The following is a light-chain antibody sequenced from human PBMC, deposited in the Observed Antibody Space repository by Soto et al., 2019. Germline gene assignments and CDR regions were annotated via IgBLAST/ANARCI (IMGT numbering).Light chain of an antibody. CDR3: QQSFSPLWT. CDR1: QSISNY. CDR2: AAS. J-gene: IGKJ1*01. V-gene: IGKV1-39*01. Sequence: DIQMTPSPSSLSASVGDRVTITCRASQSISNYLNWYQQKPGKAPQLLIYAASSMQSGVPSRFSGSGSETDFTLTISSLQPDDSATYYCQQSFSPLWTFGQGTKVEV.